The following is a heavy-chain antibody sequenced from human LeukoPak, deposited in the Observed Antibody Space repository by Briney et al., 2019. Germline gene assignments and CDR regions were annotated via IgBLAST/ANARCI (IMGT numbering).Heavy chain of an antibody. Sequence: GGSLRLSCAASGFSFSSYWMSWVRQAPGKGLEWVANIKQDGSDKYYVDSVKGRFTISRDNSKNTLYLQVNSLRAEDTAVYYCAREALMTPLDYWGQGTLVTVSS. CDR2: IKQDGSDK. J-gene: IGHJ4*02. D-gene: IGHD3-16*01. CDR3: AREALMTPLDY. V-gene: IGHV3-7*01. CDR1: GFSFSSYW.